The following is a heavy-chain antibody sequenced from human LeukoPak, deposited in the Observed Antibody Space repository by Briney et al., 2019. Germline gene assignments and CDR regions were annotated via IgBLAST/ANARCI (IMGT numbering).Heavy chain of an antibody. Sequence: PSETLSLTCTVSGGSISSYYWNWIRQPAGKGLEWIGRIYASGSANYNPSLKSRVTMSVDTSKNQFSLKLSSVTAADTAMYYCARGQSAVRCQMDVWGQGTTVTVSS. V-gene: IGHV4-4*07. CDR1: GGSISSYY. CDR2: IYASGSA. J-gene: IGHJ6*02. D-gene: IGHD6-6*01. CDR3: ARGQSAVRCQMDV.